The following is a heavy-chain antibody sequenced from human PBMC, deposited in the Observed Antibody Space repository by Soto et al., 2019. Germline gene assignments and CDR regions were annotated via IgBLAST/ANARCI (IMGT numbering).Heavy chain of an antibody. CDR1: RYIFTAYF. V-gene: IGHV1-2*02. J-gene: IGHJ5*02. CDR3: ASHDPGARFDP. D-gene: IGHD1-1*01. CDR2: INPNNGAK. Sequence: QVQLVQSGAEVKKPGASVKVSCKAPRYIFTAYFMHWVRQAPGQGLEWMGWINPNNGAKHYGLSFPGRVTITKDTSISTAYMELSSLRSDDTAVYYCASHDPGARFDPWGQGTLVIVSS.